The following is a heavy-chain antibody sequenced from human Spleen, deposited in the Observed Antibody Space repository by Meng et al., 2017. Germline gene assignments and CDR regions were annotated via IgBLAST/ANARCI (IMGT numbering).Heavy chain of an antibody. V-gene: IGHV4-39*07. CDR2: ISYSGNT. D-gene: IGHD3-16*02. CDR3: ARDVITFGGVIVNIFDY. Sequence: GSLRLSCTVSGGSISSSSYYWDWIRQPPGKGLEWIGSISYSGNTYYNPSLKSRVTISVDTSKNQFSLKVSSVTAADTAVYYCARDVITFGGVIVNIFDYWGQGTLVTVSS. J-gene: IGHJ4*02. CDR1: GGSISSSSYY.